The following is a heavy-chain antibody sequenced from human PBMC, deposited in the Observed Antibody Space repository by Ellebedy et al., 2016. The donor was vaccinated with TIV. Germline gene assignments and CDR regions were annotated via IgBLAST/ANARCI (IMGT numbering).Heavy chain of an antibody. D-gene: IGHD4-17*01. V-gene: IGHV3-7*03. CDR3: ATDGSYGDYRSPAHAFVL. Sequence: GGSLRLSCGASGFSFTSYWMSWIRQAPGKGLEWVSNINQDGSLKYYVESVRGRFIISRDSAKASLYLEMNSLRAEDTAIYYCATDGSYGDYRSPAHAFVLWGRGTLVTVSP. CDR2: INQDGSLK. CDR1: GFSFTSYW. J-gene: IGHJ3*01.